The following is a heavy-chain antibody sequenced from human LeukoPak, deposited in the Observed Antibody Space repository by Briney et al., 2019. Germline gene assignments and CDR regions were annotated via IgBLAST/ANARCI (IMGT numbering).Heavy chain of an antibody. J-gene: IGHJ4*02. Sequence: SETLSLTCPVSGGSISGYCWSWIRQSPGSRLEWTGYFCYSGSANSSPNYNPSLKSRVAMSVDTSKNHFSLNLSSVIAADTAMYYCARGYSSNWYLDTWGQGTLVTVSS. CDR3: ARGYSSNWYLDT. D-gene: IGHD6-13*01. CDR2: FCYSGSA. CDR1: GGSISGYC. V-gene: IGHV4-59*01.